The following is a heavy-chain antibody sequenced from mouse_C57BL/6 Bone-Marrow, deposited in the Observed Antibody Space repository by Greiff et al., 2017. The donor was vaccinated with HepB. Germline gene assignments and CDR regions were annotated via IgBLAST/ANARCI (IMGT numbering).Heavy chain of an antibody. V-gene: IGHV8-8*01. J-gene: IGHJ3*01. CDR3: ARILITSPFAY. D-gene: IGHD1-1*01. CDR1: GFSLSTFGMG. CDR2: IWWDDDK. Sequence: QVTLKVSGPGILQPSQTLSLTCSFSGFSLSTFGMGVGWLRQPSGKGLEWLAHIWWDDDKYYNPALKSQLTISKDTSKNQVFLKLANVDTADTATYYCARILITSPFAYWGQGTLVTVSA.